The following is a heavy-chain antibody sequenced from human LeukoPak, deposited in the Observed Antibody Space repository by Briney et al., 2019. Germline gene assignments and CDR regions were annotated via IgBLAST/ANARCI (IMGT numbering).Heavy chain of an antibody. J-gene: IGHJ5*02. D-gene: IGHD2-21*02. CDR1: GGSFSGYY. V-gene: IGHV4-34*01. Sequence: SETLSLTCAVYGGSFSGYYWSWIRQPPGKGLEWIGDINHSGSTNYNPSLKSRVTISVDTSKNQFSLKLSSVTAADTAVYYCARGGSGMVVTAISIGHSFDPWGQGTLVTVSS. CDR3: ARGGSGMVVTAISIGHSFDP. CDR2: INHSGST.